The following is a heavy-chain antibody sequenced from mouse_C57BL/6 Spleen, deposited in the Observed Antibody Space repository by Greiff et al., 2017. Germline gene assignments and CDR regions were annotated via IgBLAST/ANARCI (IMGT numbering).Heavy chain of an antibody. CDR2: ISDGGSYT. Sequence: EVMLVESGGGLVKPGGSLKLSCAASGFTFSSYAMSWVRQTPEKRLEWVATISDGGSYTYYPDNVKGRFTISRDNAKNNLYLQMSHLKSEDTAMYYCASLGGGFDYWGQGTTLTVSS. V-gene: IGHV5-4*03. D-gene: IGHD4-1*01. J-gene: IGHJ2*01. CDR1: GFTFSSYA. CDR3: ASLGGGFDY.